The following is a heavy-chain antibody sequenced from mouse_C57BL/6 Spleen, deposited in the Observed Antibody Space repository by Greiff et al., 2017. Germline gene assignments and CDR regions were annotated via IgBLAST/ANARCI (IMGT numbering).Heavy chain of an antibody. CDR3: ARDWDGGYFDY. D-gene: IGHD4-1*01. Sequence: QVQLQQSGAELARPGASVTLSCKASGYTFTSYGISWVKQRTGQGLEWIGEIYPRSGNTYYNEKFKGKATLTSDNSSSTASMELRSLTSEDSAVYFCARDWDGGYFDYWGQGTTLTVSS. J-gene: IGHJ2*01. CDR2: IYPRSGNT. V-gene: IGHV1-81*01. CDR1: GYTFTSYG.